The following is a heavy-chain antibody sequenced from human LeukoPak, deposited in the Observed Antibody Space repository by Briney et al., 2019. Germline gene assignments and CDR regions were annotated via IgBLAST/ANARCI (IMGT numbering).Heavy chain of an antibody. CDR3: ARGHYFDY. CDR2: INHSGST. J-gene: IGHJ4*02. V-gene: IGHV4-34*01. CDR1: GGSFSGYY. Sequence: SETLSLTCAVYGGSFSGYYWSWIRQPPGKGLEWIGEINHSGSTNYNPSLKSRVTISVDTSKNQFSLKLSSVTAADTAVYYCARGHYFDYWGQGTLGTVSS.